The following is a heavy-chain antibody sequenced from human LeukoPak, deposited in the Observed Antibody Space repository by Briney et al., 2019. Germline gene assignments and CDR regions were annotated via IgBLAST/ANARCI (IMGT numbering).Heavy chain of an antibody. V-gene: IGHV3-30*02. D-gene: IGHD3-16*01. CDR1: GFTFRSYG. CDR2: IRYDGTNK. Sequence: QAGGSLRLSCAASGFTFRSYGMHWVRQAPGKGLEWVAIIRYDGTNKYYADSVKGRFTISRDNAKNSLYLQMNSLRAKDTAVYYCVRDRGSSLYRALFDYWGQGTLVTVSS. CDR3: VRDRGSSLYRALFDY. J-gene: IGHJ4*02.